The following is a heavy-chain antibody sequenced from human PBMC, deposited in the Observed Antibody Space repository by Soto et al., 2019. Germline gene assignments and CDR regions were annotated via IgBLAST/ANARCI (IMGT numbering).Heavy chain of an antibody. CDR3: ARYSGRYSYNWFDP. CDR2: IYYSGTT. D-gene: IGHD1-26*01. Sequence: QVQLQESGPGLVKPSETLSLTCTVSGGSISSYYWSWIRQPPGKGLEWIGYIYYSGTTNYNPSLQSRVTISVDTSKNQFSLKLSSVTAADTAVYYCARYSGRYSYNWFDPWGQGTLVTVSS. CDR1: GGSISSYY. J-gene: IGHJ5*02. V-gene: IGHV4-59*01.